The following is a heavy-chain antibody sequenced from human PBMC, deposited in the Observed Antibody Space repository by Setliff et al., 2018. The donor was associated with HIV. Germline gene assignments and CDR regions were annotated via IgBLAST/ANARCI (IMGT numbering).Heavy chain of an antibody. V-gene: IGHV1-2*04. CDR3: ARGMDYYDTSGYYQYYFDY. J-gene: IGHJ4*02. Sequence: ASVKVSCKASGYSFTDYYIHWVRQAPGQGLEWMGWINPKSDGTNYAQKFQGWITMTRDTSISTAYMELSRLRSDDTAVYYCARGMDYYDTSGYYQYYFDYWRQGTLVTVS. CDR1: GYSFTDYY. CDR2: INPKSDGT. D-gene: IGHD3-22*01.